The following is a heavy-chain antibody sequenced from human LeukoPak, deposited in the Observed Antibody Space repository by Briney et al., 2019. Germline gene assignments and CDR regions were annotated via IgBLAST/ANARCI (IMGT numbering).Heavy chain of an antibody. D-gene: IGHD1-26*01. CDR2: TYDRSKWNN. J-gene: IGHJ4*02. V-gene: IGHV6-1*01. CDR1: GDTVSNKNAA. Sequence: SQILSLTCAISGDTVSNKNAAWNWIRQSPSRGLEWLGRTYDRSKWNNDYAVSVQGRIDINPGTSKNQISLRLNPVTPEDTAVYFCAREGVGATMANWGQGTLVTVSS. CDR3: AREGVGATMAN.